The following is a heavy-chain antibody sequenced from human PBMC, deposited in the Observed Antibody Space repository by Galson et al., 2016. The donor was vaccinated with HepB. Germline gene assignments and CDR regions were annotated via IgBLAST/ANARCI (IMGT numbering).Heavy chain of an antibody. CDR2: FNGYSGTT. J-gene: IGHJ4*02. CDR1: GFTFNNYA. Sequence: SLRLSCAASGFTFNNYAMNWVRQAPGKGLEWVSSFNGYSGTTYYADSVKGRFTISRDNSENTVYLQMNSLRGDDTAVYYCAKRYYYDGSGYLGSTDYWGQGTLVSVSS. V-gene: IGHV3-23*01. CDR3: AKRYYYDGSGYLGSTDY. D-gene: IGHD3-22*01.